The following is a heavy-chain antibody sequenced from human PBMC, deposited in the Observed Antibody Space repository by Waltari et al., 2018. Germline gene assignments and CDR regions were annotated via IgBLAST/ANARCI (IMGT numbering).Heavy chain of an antibody. V-gene: IGHV4-59*01. CDR1: DGSISVYH. Sequence: QVQLQESGPGLVKPSETLSLTCTVPDGSISVYHWNWNRRPPGKGLEWLGYTRCSGNNNYNPPLKSRVTMSVDTAKSQVSLNLSIVTAADTAVYYCAGWNDDPSAFDVWGQGAMVTVSS. D-gene: IGHD1-1*01. CDR3: AGWNDDPSAFDV. CDR2: TRCSGNN. J-gene: IGHJ3*01.